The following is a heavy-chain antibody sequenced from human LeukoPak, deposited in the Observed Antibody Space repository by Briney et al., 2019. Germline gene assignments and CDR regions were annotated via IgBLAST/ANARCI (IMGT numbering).Heavy chain of an antibody. CDR2: ISSNGGST. V-gene: IGHV3-64*01. CDR1: GFTFSSYA. Sequence: PGWSLRLSCAASGFTFSSYAMDWGRQAAGQGLEYISAISSNGGSTYYANSVKGRFTISRDNSKNALYLQMGSLRAEDMAVYYCARVLSSSWDYYFDYWGQGTLVTVSS. J-gene: IGHJ4*02. D-gene: IGHD6-13*01. CDR3: ARVLSSSWDYYFDY.